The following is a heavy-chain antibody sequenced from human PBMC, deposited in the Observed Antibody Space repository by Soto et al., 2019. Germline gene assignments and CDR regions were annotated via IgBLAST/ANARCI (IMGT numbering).Heavy chain of an antibody. CDR2: IWYDGSNK. J-gene: IGHJ5*02. V-gene: IGHV3-33*01. CDR1: GFSFTNHG. Sequence: QVQLVESGGGVVQPGRSLRLSCAASGFSFTNHGMHWVRQTPGKGLEWVAVIWYDGSNKYYADSVKGRFTISRDTSKNTLYLQMISLRAEDTAVYYCARRAGYQLMGDGGWFDPWGQGTLVTVSS. CDR3: ARRAGYQLMGDGGWFDP. D-gene: IGHD2-2*01.